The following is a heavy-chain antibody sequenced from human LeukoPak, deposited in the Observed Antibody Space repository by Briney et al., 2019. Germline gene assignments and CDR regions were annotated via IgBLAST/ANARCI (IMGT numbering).Heavy chain of an antibody. J-gene: IGHJ4*02. Sequence: PSETLSLTCTVSGGSVRSGNYYWSWIRQPPGKGLEWIGYIYYSGSTNYNPSLRSRVTISVDTSKNQFSLKLSSVTAADTAVHYCARGYYGSGSFFDYWGQGTLVTVSS. V-gene: IGHV4-61*01. CDR1: GGSVRSGNYY. D-gene: IGHD3-10*01. CDR2: IYYSGST. CDR3: ARGYYGSGSFFDY.